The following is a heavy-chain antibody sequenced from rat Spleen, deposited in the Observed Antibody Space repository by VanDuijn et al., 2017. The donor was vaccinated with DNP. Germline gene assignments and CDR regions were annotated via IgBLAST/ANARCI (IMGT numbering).Heavy chain of an antibody. CDR2: ISTGGGNT. J-gene: IGHJ2*01. CDR3: ATSLTGRA. V-gene: IGHV5-25*01. CDR1: GFTFSHYY. D-gene: IGHD5-1*01. Sequence: EVQLVESGGGLVQPGRSMKLSCAASGFTFSHYYMAWVRQAPTKGLEWVASISTGGGNTYYRDSVEGRFTISRDDAKSTLYLQMDSLRSEDTATYYCATSLTGRAWGQGVMVTVSS.